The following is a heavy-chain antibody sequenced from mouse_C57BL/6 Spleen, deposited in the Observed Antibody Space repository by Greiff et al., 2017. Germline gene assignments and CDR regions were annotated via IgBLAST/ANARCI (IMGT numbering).Heavy chain of an antibody. D-gene: IGHD2-1*01. J-gene: IGHJ3*01. CDR1: GFTFSDAW. Sequence: EVQLQQSGGGLVQPGGSMKLSCAASGFTFSDAWMDWVRQSPEKGLEWVAEIRNKANNHATYYAESVKGRFTISRDDSKSSVYLKMNSLRAEATGIYYFTDYGNSFAYWGQGTLVTVSA. CDR3: TDYGNSFAY. V-gene: IGHV6-6*01. CDR2: IRNKANNHAT.